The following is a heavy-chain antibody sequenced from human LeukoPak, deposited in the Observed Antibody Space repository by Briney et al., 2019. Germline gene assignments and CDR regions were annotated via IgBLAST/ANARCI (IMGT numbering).Heavy chain of an antibody. CDR1: GGSLSGYY. CDR2: INHSGST. CDR3: ARATPGLNFDY. V-gene: IGHV4-34*01. Sequence: PSETLSLTCAVYGGSLSGYYWSWISQPPGKGLEWIGEINHSGSTNYNPSLKSRVTISVDTSKNQFSLKLSSVTAADTAVYYCARATPGLNFDYWGQATLVTVSS. D-gene: IGHD3/OR15-3a*01. J-gene: IGHJ4*02.